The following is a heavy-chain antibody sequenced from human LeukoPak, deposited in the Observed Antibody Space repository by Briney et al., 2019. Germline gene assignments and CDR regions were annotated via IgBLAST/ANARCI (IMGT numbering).Heavy chain of an antibody. Sequence: PSETLSLTCTVPGGSISSYYWSWIRQPAGKGLEWIGRIYTSGSTNYNPSLKSRVTISVDKSKNQFSLKLSSVTAADTAVYYCAREGIAAADYYYYYMDVWGKGTTVTVSS. D-gene: IGHD6-13*01. J-gene: IGHJ6*03. CDR3: AREGIAAADYYYYYMDV. CDR1: GGSISSYY. CDR2: IYTSGST. V-gene: IGHV4-4*07.